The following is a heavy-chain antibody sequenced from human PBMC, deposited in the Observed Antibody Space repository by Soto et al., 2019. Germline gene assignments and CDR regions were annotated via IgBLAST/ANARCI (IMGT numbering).Heavy chain of an antibody. CDR1: GFTFSSYA. CDR2: ISGSGGST. Sequence: GGSLRLSCAASGFTFSSYAMSWVRQAPGKGLEWVSAISGSGGSTYYADSVQGRFTISRDNSKDTLYLQMNSLRAEDTAVYYCAKAGAYESSVYYYYGMDVWGQGTTVTVSS. V-gene: IGHV3-23*01. D-gene: IGHD3-22*01. J-gene: IGHJ6*02. CDR3: AKAGAYESSVYYYYGMDV.